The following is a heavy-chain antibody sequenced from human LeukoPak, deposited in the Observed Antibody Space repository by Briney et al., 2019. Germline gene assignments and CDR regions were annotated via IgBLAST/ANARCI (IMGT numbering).Heavy chain of an antibody. CDR3: ARSNSFDY. D-gene: IGHD6-6*01. CDR1: GFSFSVYW. V-gene: IGHV3-7*01. CDR2: IKYDGSEK. J-gene: IGHJ4*01. Sequence: PGGSLRLSCAASGFSFSVYWMSWVRQAPGKGLEWVAHIKYDGSEKSYVDSVKGRFTISRDNAKNSLYLQMSSLRAEDTAVYYCARSNSFDYWGHGTLVTVSS.